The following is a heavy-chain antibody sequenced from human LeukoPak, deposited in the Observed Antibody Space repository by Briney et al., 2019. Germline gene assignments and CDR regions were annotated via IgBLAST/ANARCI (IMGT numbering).Heavy chain of an antibody. J-gene: IGHJ6*03. V-gene: IGHV1-69*13. Sequence: ASVKVSCKASGGTFSSYAISWVRQAPGQGLEWMGGIIPIFGTANYAQKFQGRVTITADESTSTAYMELSSLRSEDTAAYYCARMGGLRWSRLSYMDVWGKGTTVTVSS. CDR2: IIPIFGTA. CDR3: ARMGGLRWSRLSYMDV. D-gene: IGHD4-23*01. CDR1: GGTFSSYA.